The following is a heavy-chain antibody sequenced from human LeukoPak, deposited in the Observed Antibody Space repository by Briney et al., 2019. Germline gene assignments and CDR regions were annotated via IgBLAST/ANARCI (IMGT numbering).Heavy chain of an antibody. CDR1: GFTFSSCT. CDR2: ISSSGSPI. V-gene: IGHV3-48*04. CDR3: ASLKSGWWRN. D-gene: IGHD6-19*01. J-gene: IGHJ4*02. Sequence: GGSLRLSCAASGFTFSSCTMNWVRQAPGKGPEWVSYISSSGSPIYYTDSVKGRFTISRDNAKNSLYLQMNSLRAEDTAVYYCASLKSGWWRNWGQGTLVIVSS.